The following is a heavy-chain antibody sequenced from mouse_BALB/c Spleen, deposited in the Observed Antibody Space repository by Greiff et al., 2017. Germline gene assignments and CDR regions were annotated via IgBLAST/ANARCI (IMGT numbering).Heavy chain of an antibody. J-gene: IGHJ4*01. CDR2: ISNLAYSI. D-gene: IGHD2-14*01. Sequence: EVQGVESGGGLVQPGGSRKLSCAASGFTFSDYGMAWVRQAPGKGPEWVAFISNLAYSIYYADTVTGRFTISRENAKNTLYLEMSSLRSEDTAMYYCARDRYDYAMDYWGQGTSVTVSS. CDR3: ARDRYDYAMDY. V-gene: IGHV5-15*02. CDR1: GFTFSDYG.